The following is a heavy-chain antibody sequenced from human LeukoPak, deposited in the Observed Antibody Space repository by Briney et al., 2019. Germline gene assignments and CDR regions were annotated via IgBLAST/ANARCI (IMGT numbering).Heavy chain of an antibody. CDR3: AREGYCSSTSCYGYGMDV. Sequence: GGSLRLSCAASGFTFSDYYMSWIRQAPGKGLEWVSYISSSGSTIYYADSVKGRFTISRDNAKNSLYLQMNSLRAEDTAVYYCAREGYCSSTSCYGYGMDVWGQGTTATVSS. CDR1: GFTFSDYY. V-gene: IGHV3-11*01. J-gene: IGHJ6*02. D-gene: IGHD2-2*01. CDR2: ISSSGSTI.